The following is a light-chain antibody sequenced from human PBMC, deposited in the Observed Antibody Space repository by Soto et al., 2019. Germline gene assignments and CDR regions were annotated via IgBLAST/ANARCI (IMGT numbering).Light chain of an antibody. Sequence: QSALTQPASVSGSPGQSITISCTGTSSDVGDYNYVSWYQQHPGKAPKLMIFDVSNRPSGVSNRFSGSKSGNTASLTISGLQAEDEAEYYCSSYTSSSTYVFGTGTKLT. V-gene: IGLV2-14*01. J-gene: IGLJ1*01. CDR2: DVS. CDR1: SSDVGDYNY. CDR3: SSYTSSSTYV.